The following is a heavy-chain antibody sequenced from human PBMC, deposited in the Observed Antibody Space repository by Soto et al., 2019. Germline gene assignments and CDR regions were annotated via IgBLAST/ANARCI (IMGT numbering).Heavy chain of an antibody. CDR3: ARENYRSVSTPGMDV. CDR1: GYIFLDYY. D-gene: IGHD6-19*01. V-gene: IGHV1-2*02. Sequence: ASVKVTRKASGYIFLDYYMHGVRQAPGQGHEWMGCINPNFGCTNYAQKFQGRVTMIRDTSISTAYMELNRLKFDDTAVYYCARENYRSVSTPGMDVWGQGTTVTVSS. J-gene: IGHJ6*02. CDR2: INPNFGCT.